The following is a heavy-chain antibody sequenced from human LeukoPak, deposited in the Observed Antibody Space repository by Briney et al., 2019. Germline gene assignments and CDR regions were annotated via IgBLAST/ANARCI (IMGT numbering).Heavy chain of an antibody. Sequence: RSSETLSLTCAVSGGSFSSYYWSWIRQPPGKGLEWVWEINHSGSTNYNPSPNSRVTISVDTSKNKFSLKLMYVTAADTAVVYCARRPIEYYYGSWSLLYWSDPCGQGTLVTVSS. CDR1: GGSFSSYY. V-gene: IGHV4-34*01. D-gene: IGHD3-10*01. CDR3: ARRPIEYYYGSWSLLYWSDP. J-gene: IGHJ5*01. CDR2: INHSGST.